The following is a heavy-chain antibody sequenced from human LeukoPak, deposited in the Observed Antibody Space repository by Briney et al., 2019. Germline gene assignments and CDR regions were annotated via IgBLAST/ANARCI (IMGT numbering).Heavy chain of an antibody. CDR1: GFTFSSYS. V-gene: IGHV3-48*04. CDR3: ARELWFGELNWFDP. D-gene: IGHD3-10*01. CDR2: ISSSSSTI. J-gene: IGHJ5*02. Sequence: GGFLRLSCAASGFTFSSYSMNWVRQAPGKGLEWVSYISSSSSTIYYADSVKGRFTISRDNAKNSLYLQMNSLRAEDTAVYYCARELWFGELNWFDPWGQGTLVTVSS.